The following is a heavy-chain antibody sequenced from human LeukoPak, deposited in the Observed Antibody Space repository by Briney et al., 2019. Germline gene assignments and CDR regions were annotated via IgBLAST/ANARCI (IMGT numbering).Heavy chain of an antibody. CDR3: ARGGGWLPDY. J-gene: IGHJ4*02. D-gene: IGHD5-24*01. CDR2: IYYSGST. Sequence: PSETLSLTCTVSGGSISSYYWSWIRQPPGKGLEWIGYIYYSGSTNYNPSLKSRVTMSLDTSKSQFSLKLSSVTGADTGVYYCARGGGWLPDYWGQGTLVIVSS. V-gene: IGHV4-59*01. CDR1: GGSISSYY.